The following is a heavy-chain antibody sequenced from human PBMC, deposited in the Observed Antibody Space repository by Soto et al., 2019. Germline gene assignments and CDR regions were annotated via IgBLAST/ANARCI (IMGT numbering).Heavy chain of an antibody. CDR2: IYYSGST. D-gene: IGHD3-16*01. V-gene: IGHV4-59*01. Sequence: PSETLSLTCTVTGGSISTFLWNWIRQPPGKGLDWIGSIYYSGSTNYNPSLNSRVTISVDTSKNQFSLKLSSVTAADTAVYYCARDLGGWFDPWGQGTLVTVSS. CDR3: ARDLGGWFDP. J-gene: IGHJ5*02. CDR1: GGSISTFL.